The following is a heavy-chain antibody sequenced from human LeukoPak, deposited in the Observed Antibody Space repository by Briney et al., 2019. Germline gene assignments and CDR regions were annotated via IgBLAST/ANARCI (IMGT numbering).Heavy chain of an antibody. CDR3: ARDGRYGAGTSDY. D-gene: IGHD3-10*01. CDR2: IKQDGSEK. V-gene: IGHV3-7*01. CDR1: GFTFSNFW. Sequence: GGSLRLSCAASGFTFSNFWMSWVRQAPGRGLECAANIKQDGSEKNYVDSVKGRFTISRDNAENSLSLQMNSLRAEDTAIYFCARDGRYGAGTSDYWGQGALVTVSS. J-gene: IGHJ4*02.